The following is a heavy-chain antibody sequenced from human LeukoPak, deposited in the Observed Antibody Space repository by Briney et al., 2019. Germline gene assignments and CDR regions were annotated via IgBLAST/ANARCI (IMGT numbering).Heavy chain of an antibody. CDR1: GYSISSGYY. J-gene: IGHJ4*02. V-gene: IGHV4-61*01. CDR3: ARVVVPYYYDSSGYYREVRYYFDY. CDR2: IYYSGST. D-gene: IGHD3-22*01. Sequence: SETLSLTCAVSGYSISSGYYWGWIRQPPGKGLEWIGYIYYSGSTNYNPSLKSRVTISVDTSKNQFSLKLSSVTAADTAVYYCARVVVPYYYDSSGYYREVRYYFDYWGQGTLVTVSS.